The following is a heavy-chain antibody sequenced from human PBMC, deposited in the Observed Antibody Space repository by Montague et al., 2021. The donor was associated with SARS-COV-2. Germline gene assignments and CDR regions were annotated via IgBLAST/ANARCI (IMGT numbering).Heavy chain of an antibody. CDR2: IYYSGST. CDR3: AREGLGYCSSTSCYRGFDY. V-gene: IGHV4-59*01. Sequence: SETLSLTCTVSGGSISSYYWSWIRQPPGKGLEWIGYIYYSGSTNYNPSLKSRVTISVDTSKNQFSLKLSSVTAADTAVYYCAREGLGYCSSTSCYRGFDYWGQGTLVTVS. CDR1: GGSISSYY. D-gene: IGHD2-2*02. J-gene: IGHJ4*02.